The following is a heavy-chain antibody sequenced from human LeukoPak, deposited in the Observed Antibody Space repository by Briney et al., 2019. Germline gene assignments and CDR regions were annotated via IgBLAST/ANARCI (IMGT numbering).Heavy chain of an antibody. CDR1: GFTFSSYA. CDR3: AKEGPLFYDILTGYYPCSSPTYFDY. D-gene: IGHD3-9*01. Sequence: GGSLRLSCAASGFTFSSYAVSWVRQAPGKGLEWVSAISGSGGSTYYADSVKGRFTISRDNSKNTLYLQMNSLRAEDTAVYYCAKEGPLFYDILTGYYPCSSPTYFDYWGQGTLVTVSS. CDR2: ISGSGGST. V-gene: IGHV3-23*01. J-gene: IGHJ4*02.